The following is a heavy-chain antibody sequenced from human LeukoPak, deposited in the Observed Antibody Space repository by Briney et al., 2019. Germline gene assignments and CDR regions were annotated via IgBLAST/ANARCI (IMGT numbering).Heavy chain of an antibody. J-gene: IGHJ6*02. CDR2: ISGSGGST. V-gene: IGHV3-23*01. CDR1: GFTFSNYA. D-gene: IGHD3-10*01. CDR3: AKYYYGSGNTYSLDV. Sequence: GGSLRLSCAASGFTFSNYAMSWVRQAPGKGLEWVSAISGSGGSTYYADSVKGRFTISRDNSKNMGYLHMNSLRAEDTALYYCAKYYYGSGNTYSLDVWGQGTTVTVSS.